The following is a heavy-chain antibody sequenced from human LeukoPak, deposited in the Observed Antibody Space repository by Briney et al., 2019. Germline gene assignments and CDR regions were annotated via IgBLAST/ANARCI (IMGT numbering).Heavy chain of an antibody. J-gene: IGHJ5*02. Sequence: ASVKVSCKASGYTFTGYYMHWVRPAPAQGLEWMGWINPNSGGTNYAQKFQGRVTMTRDTSISTAYMELSRLRSDDTAVYYCARDFHPSYSSSWDNWFDPWGQGTLVTVSS. V-gene: IGHV1-2*02. CDR2: INPNSGGT. CDR1: GYTFTGYY. CDR3: ARDFHPSYSSSWDNWFDP. D-gene: IGHD6-13*01.